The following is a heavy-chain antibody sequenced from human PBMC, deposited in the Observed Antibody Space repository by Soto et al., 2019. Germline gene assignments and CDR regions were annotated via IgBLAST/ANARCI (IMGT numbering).Heavy chain of an antibody. CDR3: VKYSGAAAGTLYYYYMDV. J-gene: IGHJ6*03. D-gene: IGHD6-13*01. V-gene: IGHV3-66*01. CDR2: IYSGGST. Sequence: GGSLRLSCAASGFTVSSNYMSWVRQAPGKGLEWVSVIYSGGSTYYADSVKGRFTISRDNSKNTLYLQMNSLRAEDTAVYYCVKYSGAAAGTLYYYYMDVWGKGTTVTVSS. CDR1: GFTVSSNY.